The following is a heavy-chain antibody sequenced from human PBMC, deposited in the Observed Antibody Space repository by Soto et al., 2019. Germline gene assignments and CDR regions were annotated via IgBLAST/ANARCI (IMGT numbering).Heavy chain of an antibody. CDR2: ISSGGGTV. D-gene: IGHD1-1*01. J-gene: IGHJ4*02. CDR3: PRKASDDLDY. CDR1: GFTFSFYD. V-gene: IGHV3-48*03. Sequence: PGGSLRLSXAASGFTFSFYDVNWVRQAPGKGLEWVSYISSGGGTVYYADSVKGRFTISRDNAKNSLYLQMNSLRAEDTAVYYCPRKASDDLDYWGQGTLVTVSS.